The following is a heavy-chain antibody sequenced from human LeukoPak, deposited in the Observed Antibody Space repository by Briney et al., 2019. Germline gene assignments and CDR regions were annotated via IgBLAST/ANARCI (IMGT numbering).Heavy chain of an antibody. V-gene: IGHV1-2*06. Sequence: APVKVSCKASGYTFTGYYMHWVRQAPGQGLEWMGRINPNSGGTNYAQKLQGRVTMTRDTSISTAYMELSRLRSDDTAVYYCARSYCSGGSCYVSDYWGQGTLDTVSS. D-gene: IGHD2-15*01. CDR3: ARSYCSGGSCYVSDY. CDR2: INPNSGGT. CDR1: GYTFTGYY. J-gene: IGHJ4*02.